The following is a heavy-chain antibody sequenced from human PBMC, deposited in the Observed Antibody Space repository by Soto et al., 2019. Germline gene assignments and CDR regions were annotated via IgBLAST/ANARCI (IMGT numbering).Heavy chain of an antibody. D-gene: IGHD6-13*01. CDR2: IIPLFGTT. V-gene: IGHV1-69*13. CDR1: GCTFSRHA. CDR3: ARASIHGSSWYFWFDP. J-gene: IGHJ5*02. Sequence: ASVKVSCKSSGCTFSRHAINWVRQAPGQGLEWMGGIIPLFGTTNYAQKFKGRLTTTADESTNTTYMELSSLKSEDAAVYYCARASIHGSSWYFWFDPWGQGTLVTVSS.